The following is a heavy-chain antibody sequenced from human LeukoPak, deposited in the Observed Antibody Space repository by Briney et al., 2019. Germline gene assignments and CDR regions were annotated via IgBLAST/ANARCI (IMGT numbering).Heavy chain of an antibody. Sequence: SGGSLRLSCAASGFTFSSYAMSWVRQAPGKGLEWVSAISGSGGGTYYADSVKGRFTISRDNSKNTLYLQMNILRAEDTAVYYCAKDPGYSYGEVDYWGQGTLVTVSS. CDR2: ISGSGGGT. CDR3: AKDPGYSYGEVDY. J-gene: IGHJ4*02. D-gene: IGHD5-18*01. V-gene: IGHV3-23*01. CDR1: GFTFSSYA.